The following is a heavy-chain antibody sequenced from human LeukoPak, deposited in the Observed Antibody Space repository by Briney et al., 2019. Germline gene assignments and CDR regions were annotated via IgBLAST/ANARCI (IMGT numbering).Heavy chain of an antibody. D-gene: IGHD6-19*01. V-gene: IGHV3-13*01. CDR3: ARGIAVAGPYAFDI. Sequence: PGGSLRLSCAASGFTFSSYDMHWVRQATGKGLEWVSAIGTAGDTYYPGSVKGRFTISRENAKNSLYLQMNSLRAGDTAVYYCARGIAVAGPYAFDIWGQGTMVTVSS. J-gene: IGHJ3*02. CDR1: GFTFSSYD. CDR2: IGTAGDT.